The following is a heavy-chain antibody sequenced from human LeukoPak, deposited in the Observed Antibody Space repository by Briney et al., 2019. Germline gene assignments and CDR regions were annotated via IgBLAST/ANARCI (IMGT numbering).Heavy chain of an antibody. J-gene: IGHJ4*02. D-gene: IGHD1-26*01. CDR2: IYYSGST. Sequence: PSQTLSLTCTVSGGSISSGGYYWSWIRQHPGKGLEWIGYIYYSGSTNYNPSLKSRVTISVDTSKNQFSLKLSSVTAADTAVYYCARRAFSGSFRFDYWGQGTLVTVSS. CDR1: GGSISSGGYY. V-gene: IGHV4-31*03. CDR3: ARRAFSGSFRFDY.